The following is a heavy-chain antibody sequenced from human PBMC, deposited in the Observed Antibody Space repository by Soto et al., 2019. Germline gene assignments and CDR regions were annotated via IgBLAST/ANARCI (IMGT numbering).Heavy chain of an antibody. CDR2: SSNSGTFS. Sequence: GGSLRLSCEVSGLTFSDYYISWIRQAPGKGLEWISYSSNSGTFSRYADSVKGRFSISRDNTKNLLYLQMNSLRAEDTAVYYCARSGDNYNRLDYWGKGTPVTASS. CDR1: GLTFSDYY. V-gene: IGHV3-11*06. D-gene: IGHD1-1*01. J-gene: IGHJ4*02. CDR3: ARSGDNYNRLDY.